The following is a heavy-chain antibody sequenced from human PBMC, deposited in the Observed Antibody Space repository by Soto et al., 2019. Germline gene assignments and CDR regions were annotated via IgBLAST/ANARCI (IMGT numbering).Heavy chain of an antibody. CDR3: ARYDFGTFDN. Sequence: SSETLSLTCAFSGDSVSSRFWWTWVRQPPGKGLEWIGEIYHTETTNYAPSLKSRVTISLDKSMNQFSLRFNSVTPADTAVYYCARYDFGTFDNWGQGIRVTVSS. J-gene: IGHJ4*02. CDR2: IYHTETT. CDR1: GDSVSSRFW. V-gene: IGHV4-4*02. D-gene: IGHD4-17*01.